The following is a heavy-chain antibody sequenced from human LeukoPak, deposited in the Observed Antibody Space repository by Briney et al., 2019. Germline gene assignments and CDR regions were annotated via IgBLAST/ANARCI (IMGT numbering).Heavy chain of an antibody. CDR2: INPSGDFR. CDR3: ARDYSGEWEQLTGWWFDP. D-gene: IGHD1/OR15-1a*01. J-gene: IGHJ5*02. Sequence: GASVKVSCKASGYTFTVYHMHWVRQAPGQGLEWMGIINPSGDFRSYAQKFQGRITVTRDMSTRTVYMELSDLRPEDTAVYYCARDYSGEWEQLTGWWFDPWGQGTLVIVSS. CDR1: GYTFTVYH. V-gene: IGHV1-46*01.